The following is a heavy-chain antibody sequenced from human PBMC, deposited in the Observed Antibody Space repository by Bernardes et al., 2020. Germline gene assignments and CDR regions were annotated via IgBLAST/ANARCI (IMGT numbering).Heavy chain of an antibody. V-gene: IGHV3-23*01. J-gene: IGHJ4*02. CDR1: GFTFSSYA. CDR3: AKDPGYLEWLSEDTDY. D-gene: IGHD3-3*01. CDR2: ISGSGGST. Sequence: GGSLRLSCAASGFTFSSYAMSWVRQAPGKGLEWVSAISGSGGSTYYADSVKGRFTISRDNSKNTLYLQMNSLRAEDTAVYYCAKDPGYLEWLSEDTDYWGQGTLVTVSS.